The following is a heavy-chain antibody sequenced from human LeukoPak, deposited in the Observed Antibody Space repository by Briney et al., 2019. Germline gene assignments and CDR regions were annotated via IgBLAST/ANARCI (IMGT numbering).Heavy chain of an antibody. CDR3: AREGSGGSYPY. CDR1: GGSFSGYY. V-gene: IGHV4-34*01. CDR2: INHSGST. J-gene: IGHJ4*02. Sequence: SETLSLTCAVYGGSFSGYYWSWIRQPPGKGLEWIGEINHSGSTNYNPFLKSRVTISVDTSKNQFSLKLSSVTAADRAVYYCAREGSGGSYPYWGQGTLVTVSS. D-gene: IGHD2-15*01.